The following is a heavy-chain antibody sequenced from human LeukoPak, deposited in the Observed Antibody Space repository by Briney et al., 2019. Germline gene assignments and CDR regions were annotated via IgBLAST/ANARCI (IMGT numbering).Heavy chain of an antibody. CDR2: IGPSGAKT. J-gene: IGHJ4*02. Sequence: PGGTLRLSCAASGFTFSSYGMNWVRQAPGKGLEWVSGIGPSGAKTYYADSVKGRFTISRDNSKNTLYLQMNSLRAEDTAVYYCARDLLTGYAFDYWGQGTLVTVSS. V-gene: IGHV3-23*01. CDR1: GFTFSSYG. D-gene: IGHD3-9*01. CDR3: ARDLLTGYAFDY.